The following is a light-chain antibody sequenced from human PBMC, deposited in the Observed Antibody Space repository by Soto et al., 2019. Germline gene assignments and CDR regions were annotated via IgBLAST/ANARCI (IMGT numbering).Light chain of an antibody. CDR3: SSYTSSSSYV. CDR1: SCDVGGYNY. Sequence: QSALTQPPSVSGSPGQSITISCTGTSCDVGGYNYVSWYQQHPGKAPKLMIYDVSNRPSGVSNRFSGSKSGNTASLTISGLQAEDEADYYCSSYTSSSSYVFGTGTKLTVL. J-gene: IGLJ1*01. V-gene: IGLV2-14*01. CDR2: DVS.